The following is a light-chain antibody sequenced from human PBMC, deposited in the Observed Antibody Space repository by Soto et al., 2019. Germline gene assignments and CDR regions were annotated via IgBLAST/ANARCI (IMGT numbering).Light chain of an antibody. CDR3: SSDGGSNTVV. CDR2: EVS. V-gene: IGLV2-8*01. Sequence: QSVLTQPPSASGSPGQSVTISCTGSSSDVGGYNYVSWYQQHPGNAPKLMISEVSKRPSGFPVRLSGSKSGNTASLTVSGLEYEDEADYYCSSDGGSNTVVFGGGTKLTVL. CDR1: SSDVGGYNY. J-gene: IGLJ2*01.